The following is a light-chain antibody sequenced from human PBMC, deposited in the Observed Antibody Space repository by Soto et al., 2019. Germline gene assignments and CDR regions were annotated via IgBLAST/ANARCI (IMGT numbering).Light chain of an antibody. CDR2: DAS. CDR1: QSVSSY. Sequence: EILLTQPPATLSLSPGERATLSCRASQSVSSYLAWYQQKPGQAPRLRIYDASHRATGIPARFSGSGSGTDFTLTISSLEPEDFAVYYCQQRSNWPKITFGQGTRLEI. V-gene: IGKV3-11*01. CDR3: QQRSNWPKIT. J-gene: IGKJ5*01.